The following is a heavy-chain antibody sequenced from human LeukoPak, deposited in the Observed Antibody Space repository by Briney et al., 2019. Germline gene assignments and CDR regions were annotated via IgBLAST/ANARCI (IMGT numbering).Heavy chain of an antibody. CDR3: ARGEYAFDY. V-gene: IGHV3-74*01. CDR1: GFTFSIYW. D-gene: IGHD2-8*01. J-gene: IGHJ4*02. Sequence: GGSLRLSCAASGFTFSIYWVHWVRQAPGKGLVWVSRIYIDGSTTSYADSVKGRFTISRDNAKNTLYLQMNSLRVEDTAVYYCARGEYAFDYWGQGTLVTVSS. CDR2: IYIDGSTT.